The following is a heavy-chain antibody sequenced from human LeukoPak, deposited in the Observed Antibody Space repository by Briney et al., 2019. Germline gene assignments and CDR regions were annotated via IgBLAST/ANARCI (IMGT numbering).Heavy chain of an antibody. V-gene: IGHV3-23*01. CDR3: AKWAVYCSSTSCQYYYYYYMDV. Sequence: GGSLRLSCAASGFTFSSYAMSWVRQAPGKGLEWVSDISGSGGSTYYADSVKGRFTISRDNSKNTLYLQLNSLRAEDTAVYYCAKWAVYCSSTSCQYYYYYYMDVWGKGTTVTISS. CDR1: GFTFSSYA. CDR2: ISGSGGST. D-gene: IGHD2-2*01. J-gene: IGHJ6*03.